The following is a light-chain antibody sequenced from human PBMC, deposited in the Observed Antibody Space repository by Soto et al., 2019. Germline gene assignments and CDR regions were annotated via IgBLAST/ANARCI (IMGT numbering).Light chain of an antibody. CDR2: GAS. CDR1: QNIGNK. CDR3: QQYGNSPWT. J-gene: IGKJ1*01. V-gene: IGKV3-20*01. Sequence: IVMTQSPCTLSVSPGERATLSCRASQNIGNKVGWYQQTPGQAPRLLFFGASIRATGIPDRFSGSGSGTDFTLIISRLEPEDFAVYYCQQYGNSPWTFGQGTKVDI.